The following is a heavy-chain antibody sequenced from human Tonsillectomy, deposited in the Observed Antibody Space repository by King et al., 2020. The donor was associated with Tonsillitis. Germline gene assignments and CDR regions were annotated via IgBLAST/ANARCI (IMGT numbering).Heavy chain of an antibody. CDR2: ISYDGSHK. D-gene: IGHD6-19*01. Sequence: QVQLVESGGGVVQPGRSLRLSCVGSGFIFSSYGMHWVRQAPGKGLEWVAVISYDGSHKYYADSVKGRFTISRDNSKKTLYLQMNSLRDEDTAVYYCAKGKQWLVAGWFDPWGQGTLVTVSS. V-gene: IGHV3-30*18. J-gene: IGHJ5*02. CDR1: GFIFSSYG. CDR3: AKGKQWLVAGWFDP.